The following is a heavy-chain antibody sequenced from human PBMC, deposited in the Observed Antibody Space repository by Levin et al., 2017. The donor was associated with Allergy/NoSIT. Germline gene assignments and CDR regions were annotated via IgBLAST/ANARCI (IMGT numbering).Heavy chain of an antibody. CDR2: IYYSGST. D-gene: IGHD5-18*01. CDR1: GGSISNYY. V-gene: IGHV4-59*01. CDR3: ARMGDTAMVDPFDY. Sequence: PGGSLRLSCTVSGGSISNYYWSWIRQPPGKGLEWIGYIYYSGSTNYNPSLKSRVTISVDTSKSQFSLKLTSVTAADTAVYYCARMGDTAMVDPFDYWGQGTLVTVSS. J-gene: IGHJ4*02.